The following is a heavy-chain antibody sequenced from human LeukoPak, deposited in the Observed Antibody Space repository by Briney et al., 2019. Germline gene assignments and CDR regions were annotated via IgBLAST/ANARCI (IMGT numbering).Heavy chain of an antibody. CDR1: GFTFSSHY. Sequence: ASVKVSCKASGFTFSSHYMHWVRQAPGQGLEWMGLINPSGDGTIYEQKFQGRVTVTRDTFTSTVYMDLSSLTSEDTAVYYCARDVSGPNYWWLDPWGQGTLVTVSS. CDR2: INPSGDGT. CDR3: ARDVSGPNYWWLDP. D-gene: IGHD2-8*02. J-gene: IGHJ5*02. V-gene: IGHV1-46*01.